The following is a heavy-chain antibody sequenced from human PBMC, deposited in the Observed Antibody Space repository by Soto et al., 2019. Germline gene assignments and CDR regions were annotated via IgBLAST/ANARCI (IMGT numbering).Heavy chain of an antibody. V-gene: IGHV3-9*01. CDR3: AKDNVAAGPANWFDP. Sequence: GGSLRLSCAASGFTFDDYAMHWVRQAPGKGLEWVSGISWNSGGIGYADSVKGRFTISRDNAKNSLYLQMNTLRAEDTALYYCAKDNVAAGPANWFDPWGQGTLVTVSS. CDR2: ISWNSGGI. J-gene: IGHJ5*02. D-gene: IGHD6-25*01. CDR1: GFTFDDYA.